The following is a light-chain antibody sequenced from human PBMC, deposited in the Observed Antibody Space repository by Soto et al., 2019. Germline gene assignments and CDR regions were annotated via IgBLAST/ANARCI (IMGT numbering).Light chain of an antibody. Sequence: DIQMTQSPSTLTASVGDSVTITCRASQSISRWLDWYQQKPGKAPKVLIYDASILESGVPSRFSGSGSGTKFTHTLTSLHPDDFATYYFQQYNHYLTWTFGQGTKVEIK. J-gene: IGKJ1*01. CDR3: QQYNHYLTWT. CDR1: QSISRW. V-gene: IGKV1-5*01. CDR2: DAS.